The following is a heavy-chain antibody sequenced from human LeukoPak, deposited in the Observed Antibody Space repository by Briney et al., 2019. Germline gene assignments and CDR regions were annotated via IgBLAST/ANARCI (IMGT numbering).Heavy chain of an antibody. V-gene: IGHV3-23*01. CDR3: ARREPTVTTPYQDYFDY. CDR1: GFTFTNYA. J-gene: IGHJ4*02. Sequence: GGSLRLSCAASGFTFTNYAMCWVRQAPGKGLEWVSAITNSGSSTYYADSVRGRFTISRDNSKNTLYPQINSLRAEDTAVYYCARREPTVTTPYQDYFDYWGQGTLVTVSS. CDR2: ITNSGSST. D-gene: IGHD4-17*01.